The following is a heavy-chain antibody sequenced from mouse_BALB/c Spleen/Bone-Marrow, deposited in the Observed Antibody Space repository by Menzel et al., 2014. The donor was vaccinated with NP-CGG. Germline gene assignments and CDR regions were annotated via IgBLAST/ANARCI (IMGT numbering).Heavy chain of an antibody. CDR3: SRRVYYDYDGGAWFAY. CDR2: IFPGDGST. D-gene: IGHD2-4*01. Sequence: QAQLQQSGAELVKPGASVKLSCKASGYTFTSYDINWVRQRPEQGLEWIGWIFPGDGSTKYNEKFKGKATLTTDKSSSTAYMQLSRLTSEDSAVYFCSRRVYYDYDGGAWFAYWGQGTLVTVSS. V-gene: IGHV1-85*01. J-gene: IGHJ3*01. CDR1: GYTFTSYD.